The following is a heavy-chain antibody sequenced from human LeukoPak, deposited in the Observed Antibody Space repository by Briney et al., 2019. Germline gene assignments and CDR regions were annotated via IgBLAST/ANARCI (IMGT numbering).Heavy chain of an antibody. V-gene: IGHV1-2*02. D-gene: IGHD6-13*01. CDR3: ARLRSSSWHDAFDI. CDR1: GYMFTGYY. Sequence: ASVKVSCKASGYMFTGYYMHWVRQAPGQGLEWMGWFNPNNGDTNSALKFQGRVTMTRDTSISTAYMELSRLRSDDTAVYYCARLRSSSWHDAFDIWGQGTMVTVSS. CDR2: FNPNNGDT. J-gene: IGHJ3*02.